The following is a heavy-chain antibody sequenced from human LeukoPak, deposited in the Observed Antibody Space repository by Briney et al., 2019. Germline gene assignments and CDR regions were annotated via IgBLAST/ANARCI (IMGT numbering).Heavy chain of an antibody. J-gene: IGHJ6*03. Sequence: TSETLSLTCTVSGDSIRSSYWSWIRQSPGKGLEWIGYISTSGSTNYNPSLKSRVSISIDTSKNQFSLRLSSVTAADTAVYYCARLRNFEENYYYMDAWAKGTTVTVYS. CDR2: ISTSGST. V-gene: IGHV4-4*09. CDR1: GDSIRSSY. D-gene: IGHD3-9*01. CDR3: ARLRNFEENYYYMDA.